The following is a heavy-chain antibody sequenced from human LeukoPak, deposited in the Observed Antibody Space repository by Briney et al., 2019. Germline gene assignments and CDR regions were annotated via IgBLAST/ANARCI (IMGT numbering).Heavy chain of an antibody. D-gene: IGHD3-10*01. Sequence: ASVKVSCKVSGYTLTDLSMHWVRQAPGKGLEWMGGFDPEDGETIYAQKFQGRVAMTEDTSTDTAYMELSSLRSDDTAVYYCATERDLLSRGVISRNWFDPWGQGTLVTVSS. CDR1: GYTLTDLS. CDR3: ATERDLLSRGVISRNWFDP. V-gene: IGHV1-24*01. J-gene: IGHJ5*02. CDR2: FDPEDGET.